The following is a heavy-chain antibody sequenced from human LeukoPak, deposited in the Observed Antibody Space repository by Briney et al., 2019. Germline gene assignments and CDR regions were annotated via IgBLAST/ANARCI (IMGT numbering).Heavy chain of an antibody. CDR3: ARGFNDFWSGSQLEY. Sequence: PGGSLRLSCAASGFIFGGYAMHWVRQAPGKGLQWLAVISYDGGKTYYADSAEGRFTIPRDNSKSTVYLEINSLRSEDTAIYYCARGFNDFWSGSQLEYWGQGTLVTVSS. V-gene: IGHV3-30-3*01. CDR2: ISYDGGKT. J-gene: IGHJ4*02. D-gene: IGHD3-3*01. CDR1: GFIFGGYA.